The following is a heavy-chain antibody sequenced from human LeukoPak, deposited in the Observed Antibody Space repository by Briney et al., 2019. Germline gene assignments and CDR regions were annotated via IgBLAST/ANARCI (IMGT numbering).Heavy chain of an antibody. Sequence: PSETLSLTCTVSGGSISSYYWSWIRQPPGKGLEWIGYIYYSGSTNYNPPLKSRVTISVDTSKNQFSLNLSSVTAADTAVYFCARHDSGYYYYWGQGTLVTVSS. D-gene: IGHD3-22*01. J-gene: IGHJ4*02. CDR1: GGSISSYY. V-gene: IGHV4-59*08. CDR3: ARHDSGYYYY. CDR2: IYYSGST.